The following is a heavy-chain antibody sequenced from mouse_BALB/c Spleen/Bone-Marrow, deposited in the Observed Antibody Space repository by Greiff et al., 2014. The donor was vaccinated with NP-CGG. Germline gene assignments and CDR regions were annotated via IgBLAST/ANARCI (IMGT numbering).Heavy chain of an antibody. J-gene: IGHJ2*01. V-gene: IGHV1-5*01. Sequence: VHVKQSGTVLARPGASVMMSCKASGYTFTSYWMHWVKQRPGQGLEWIGTIYPGDSDTTYNQKFKGKAKLTAVTSTSTAYMELSSLTNEDSAVYYCTTLARNYFDYWGQGTTLTVSS. CDR2: IYPGDSDT. CDR1: GYTFTSYW. CDR3: TTLARNYFDY.